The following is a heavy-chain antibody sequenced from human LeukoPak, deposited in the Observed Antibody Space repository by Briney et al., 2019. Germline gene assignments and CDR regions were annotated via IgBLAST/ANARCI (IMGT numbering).Heavy chain of an antibody. D-gene: IGHD6-13*01. Sequence: SVKVSCKASGYTFTSYGISWVRQAPGQGLEWMGGIIPIFGTANYAQKFQGRVTITADESTSTAYMELSSLRSEDTAVYYCARNGPSIAAAGVYYYYGMDVWGQGTTVTVSS. CDR3: ARNGPSIAAAGVYYYYGMDV. CDR2: IIPIFGTA. V-gene: IGHV1-69*13. J-gene: IGHJ6*02. CDR1: GYTFTSYG.